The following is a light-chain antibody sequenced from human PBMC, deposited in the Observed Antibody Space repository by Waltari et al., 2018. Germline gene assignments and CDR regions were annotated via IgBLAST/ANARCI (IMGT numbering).Light chain of an antibody. CDR1: SSDVGAYNY. CDR2: EVS. J-gene: IGLJ3*02. V-gene: IGLV2-14*01. CDR3: SSFTTTNSWL. Sequence: QSALTQPASVSGSPGQSITISCSGSSSDVGAYNYVSWYHQHPGKAPKLNISEVSNRPSGVSNRFSGSKSGNTASLTISGLQAEDEADYYCSSFTTTNSWLFGGGTKVTVL.